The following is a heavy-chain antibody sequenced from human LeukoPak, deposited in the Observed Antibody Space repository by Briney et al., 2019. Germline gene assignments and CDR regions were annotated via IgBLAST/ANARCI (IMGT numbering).Heavy chain of an antibody. J-gene: IGHJ3*02. V-gene: IGHV3-53*01. CDR1: VFIVSINY. Sequence: GGSLRLSCAVSVFIVSINYMTCVRQSPGKALEGGSGIDGGDRTYYADSVKGRFTISRDNSKNTLYLQMNNLRAEDTAAYYGARGGVVPNAFDIWGQGTMVTVSS. D-gene: IGHD3-3*01. CDR2: IDGGDRT. CDR3: ARGGVVPNAFDI.